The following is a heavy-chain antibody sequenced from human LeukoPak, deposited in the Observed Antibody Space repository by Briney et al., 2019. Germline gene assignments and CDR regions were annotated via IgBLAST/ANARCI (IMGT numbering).Heavy chain of an antibody. Sequence: ASVKVSCKASGYTFTSYDINWVRQATGQGLEWMGWMNPNSGNTGYAQKFQGRVTMTRNTSISTAYMELSSLRSEDTAVYYCATDLLGINAFDIWGQGTMVTVSS. CDR1: GYTFTSYD. D-gene: IGHD7-27*01. CDR3: ATDLLGINAFDI. J-gene: IGHJ3*02. V-gene: IGHV1-8*01. CDR2: MNPNSGNT.